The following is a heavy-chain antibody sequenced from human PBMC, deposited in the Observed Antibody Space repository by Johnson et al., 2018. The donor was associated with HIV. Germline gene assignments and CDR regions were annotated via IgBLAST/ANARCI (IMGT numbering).Heavy chain of an antibody. CDR2: ISSSGSTI. Sequence: VQLVESGGGVVQPGRSLRLSCAASGFTFSSYAMHWIRQAPGKGLEWVSYISSSGSTIYYADSVKGRFTISRDNAKNSLYLQMNSLRAEDTAVYYCARALKRIAAAEDAFDIWGQGTMVTVSS. V-gene: IGHV3-48*04. J-gene: IGHJ3*02. CDR3: ARALKRIAAAEDAFDI. CDR1: GFTFSSYA. D-gene: IGHD6-13*01.